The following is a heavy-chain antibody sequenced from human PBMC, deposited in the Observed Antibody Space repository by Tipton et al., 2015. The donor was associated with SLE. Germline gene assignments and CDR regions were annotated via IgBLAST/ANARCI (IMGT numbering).Heavy chain of an antibody. V-gene: IGHV3-11*01. J-gene: IGHJ4*02. Sequence: SLRLSCAASGFTFSDYYMSWIRQAPGKGLEWVSYISSSGSTIYYADSVKGRFTISRDNAKNSLHLQMNSLRAEDTAVYYCARGGYYDSSGYYPLDYWGQGTLVTVSS. D-gene: IGHD3-22*01. CDR3: ARGGYYDSSGYYPLDY. CDR2: ISSSGSTI. CDR1: GFTFSDYY.